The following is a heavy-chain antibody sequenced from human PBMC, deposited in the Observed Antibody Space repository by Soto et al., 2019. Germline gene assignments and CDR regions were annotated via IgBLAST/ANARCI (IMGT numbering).Heavy chain of an antibody. Sequence: ASVKVSCKASGYIFTTYGLSWVRQAPGQGLEWMGWISASNGDTIYAQKFQDRVTMTTDTSTNTAYMDFRSLTSDDTALYYCARDGGNTGYYAFFDSWGQGTLVTFSS. CDR3: ARDGGNTGYYAFFDS. D-gene: IGHD3-9*01. V-gene: IGHV1-18*01. CDR1: GYIFTTYG. CDR2: ISASNGDT. J-gene: IGHJ4*02.